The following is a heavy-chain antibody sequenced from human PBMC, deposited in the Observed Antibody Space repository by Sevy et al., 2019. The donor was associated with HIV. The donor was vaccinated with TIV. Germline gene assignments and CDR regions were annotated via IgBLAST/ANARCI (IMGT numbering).Heavy chain of an antibody. CDR1: GGSFSGYY. V-gene: IGHV4-34*01. J-gene: IGHJ6*03. D-gene: IGHD3-9*01. Sequence: SETLSLTCAVYGGSFSGYYWSWIRQPPGKGLEWIGEINHSGSTNDNPSLKSRVTISVDTSKNQFSLKLSSVTAADTAVYYCARVGHILTGYGGYNYMDVWGKGTTVTVSS. CDR3: ARVGHILTGYGGYNYMDV. CDR2: INHSGST.